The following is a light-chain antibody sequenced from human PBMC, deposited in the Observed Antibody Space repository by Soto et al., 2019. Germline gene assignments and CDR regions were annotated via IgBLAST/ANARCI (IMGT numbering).Light chain of an antibody. V-gene: IGKV3-20*01. CDR1: QTISSTY. CDR3: QQYGSSPIT. J-gene: IGKJ5*01. CDR2: GAS. Sequence: EIVLTQSPGTLSLSPGDRATLSCRASQTISSTYLAWCQQKPGQAPRLLIYGASSRATGIPDRFSGSGSGTDFTLTISRLEPEDFAVYYCQQYGSSPITFGQGTRLEI.